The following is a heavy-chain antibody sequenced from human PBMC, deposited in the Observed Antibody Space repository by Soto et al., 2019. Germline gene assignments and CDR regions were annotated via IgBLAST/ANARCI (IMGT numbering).Heavy chain of an antibody. Sequence: GGSLRLSCAASGFTFSSYAMSWVRQAPGKGLEWVSLISATGGGTYYADSVKGRFTISRDNSHNTLYLQVHSLTAEDTAVYYCAKDRRAGGNSAFYFDFWGQGAQVTVSS. D-gene: IGHD3-16*01. CDR2: ISATGGGT. J-gene: IGHJ4*02. CDR3: AKDRRAGGNSAFYFDF. CDR1: GFTFSSYA. V-gene: IGHV3-23*01.